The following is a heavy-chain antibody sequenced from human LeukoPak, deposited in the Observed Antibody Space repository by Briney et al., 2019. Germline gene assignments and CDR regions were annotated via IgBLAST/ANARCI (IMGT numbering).Heavy chain of an antibody. J-gene: IGHJ4*02. CDR3: ARDAYYYDSSGYQSPDFDY. V-gene: IGHV3-48*04. CDR2: ISSSSSTI. CDR1: GFTFSSYS. Sequence: GGSLRLSCAASGFTFSSYSMNWVRQAPGKGLEWVSYISSSSSTIYYADSVKGRFTISRDNAKNSLYLQMNSLRAEDTAVYYCARDAYYYDSSGYQSPDFDYWGQGTLVTVSS. D-gene: IGHD3-22*01.